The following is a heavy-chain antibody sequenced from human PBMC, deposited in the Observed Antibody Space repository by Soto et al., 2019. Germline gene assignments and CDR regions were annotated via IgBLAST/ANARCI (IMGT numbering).Heavy chain of an antibody. D-gene: IGHD3-10*01. V-gene: IGHV2-5*02. CDR3: AHPDLRLPLLWFGQLLADAFEI. J-gene: IGHJ3*02. CDR1: GFSLSTSGVG. Sequence: QITLKESGPTLVKPTQTLTLTCTFSGFSLSTSGVGVGWIRQPPGKALEWFALIYWDDDKRYSPSLKSRLTITNHTPNNXXVXTMXNMNAVDTAAYYCAHPDLRLPLLWFGQLLADAFEIWGQGTMVTVSS. CDR2: IYWDDDK.